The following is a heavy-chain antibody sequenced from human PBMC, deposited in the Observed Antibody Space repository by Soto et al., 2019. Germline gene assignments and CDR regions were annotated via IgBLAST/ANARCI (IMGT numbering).Heavy chain of an antibody. CDR2: VSIGGST. Sequence: GGSLRLSCAASGFTFSSYAMGWVRQGPGKGLEWVAVVSIGGSTHYADSVRGRFTISRDNSKNTLSLQMNSLTAEDTAVYFCAKRRGAGGHFDYWGKGALVTVSS. J-gene: IGHJ4*02. V-gene: IGHV3-23*01. D-gene: IGHD2-15*01. CDR1: GFTFSSYA. CDR3: AKRRGAGGHFDY.